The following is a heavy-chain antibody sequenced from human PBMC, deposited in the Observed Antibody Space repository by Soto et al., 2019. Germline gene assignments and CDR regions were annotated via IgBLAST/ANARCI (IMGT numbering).Heavy chain of an antibody. V-gene: IGHV4-59*08. CDR2: IYYSGST. CDR1: GGYISSYY. Sequence: QVQLQESGPGLVKPSETLSLTCTVSGGYISSYYWSWIRQPPGKGLEWIGYIYYSGSTNYNPSITSRVNSSLDTSKNQFTLKLSSVTAADTAVYYCASRTWSGYEDAFDIWGQGTMVTVSS. CDR3: ASRTWSGYEDAFDI. D-gene: IGHD5-12*01. J-gene: IGHJ3*02.